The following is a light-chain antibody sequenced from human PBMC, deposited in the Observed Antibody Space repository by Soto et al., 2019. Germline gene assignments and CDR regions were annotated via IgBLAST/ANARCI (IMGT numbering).Light chain of an antibody. CDR3: CSRTTSHTYV. CDR2: HFT. CDR1: SSDIGHYDY. J-gene: IGLJ1*01. Sequence: QSALTQPASVSGSPGQSITISCTGTSSDIGHYDYVSWYQQHPGKAPKLMIYHFTYRPSGVANRYSGSKSGNSASLTISGRQADDEADYYCCSRTTSHTYVFGSGTTLTVL. V-gene: IGLV2-14*03.